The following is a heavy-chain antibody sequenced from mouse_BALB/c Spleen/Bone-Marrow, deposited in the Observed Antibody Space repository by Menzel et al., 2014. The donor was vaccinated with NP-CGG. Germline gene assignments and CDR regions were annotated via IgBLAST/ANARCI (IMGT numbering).Heavy chain of an antibody. Sequence: EVQVVESGAELVKPGASVKLSCTASGFNIKDTYVHWVKQRPEQGLEWIGRIDPANGNTKYDPKFQGKATITADTSSNTAYLQLSSLTSEDTAVYYCARYRLGTYFDYWGQGTTLTVSS. CDR1: GFNIKDTY. D-gene: IGHD2-14*01. J-gene: IGHJ2*01. V-gene: IGHV14-3*02. CDR2: IDPANGNT. CDR3: ARYRLGTYFDY.